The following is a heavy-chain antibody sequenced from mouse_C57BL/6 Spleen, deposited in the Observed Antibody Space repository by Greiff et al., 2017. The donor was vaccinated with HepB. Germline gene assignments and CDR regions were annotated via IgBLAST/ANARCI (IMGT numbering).Heavy chain of an antibody. J-gene: IGHJ2*01. CDR1: GYPFTDYY. V-gene: IGHV1-76*01. Sequence: VKLQESGAELVRPGASVKLSCKASGYPFTDYYINWVKQRPGQGLEWIARIYPGSGNTYYNEKFKGKATLTAEKSSSTAYMQLSSLTSEDSAVYFCARSAGLAKDYWGQGTTLTVSS. CDR2: IYPGSGNT. D-gene: IGHD6-1*01. CDR3: ARSAGLAKDY.